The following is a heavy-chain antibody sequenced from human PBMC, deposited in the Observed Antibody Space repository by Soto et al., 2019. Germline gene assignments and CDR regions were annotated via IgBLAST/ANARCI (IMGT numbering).Heavy chain of an antibody. J-gene: IGHJ6*02. Sequence: SENLSLTCTVSGSTINSYYWSWIRQPPGKGLEWIGYIYYSGSANYNSSLKSRVTLSIDTSKNQFSLNLNSVTAADTAVYYCARRPYYYYYGMDVWGQGTTVT. CDR3: ARRPYYYYYGMDV. V-gene: IGHV4-59*08. CDR1: GSTINSYY. CDR2: IYYSGSA.